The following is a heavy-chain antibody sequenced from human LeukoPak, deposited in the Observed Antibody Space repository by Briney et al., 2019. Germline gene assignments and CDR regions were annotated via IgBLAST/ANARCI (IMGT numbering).Heavy chain of an antibody. CDR3: AREASVLLWFGELLSGERYNWFDP. J-gene: IGHJ5*02. V-gene: IGHV1-46*01. CDR2: INPSGGST. CDR1: GYTFTSYY. D-gene: IGHD3-10*01. Sequence: GASVKVSCKASGYTFTSYYMHWVRQAPGQGLEWMGIINPSGGSTSYAQKFQGRVTMTRDTSTSTVYMELSSLRSEDTAVYYCAREASVLLWFGELLSGERYNWFDPWGQGTLVTVSS.